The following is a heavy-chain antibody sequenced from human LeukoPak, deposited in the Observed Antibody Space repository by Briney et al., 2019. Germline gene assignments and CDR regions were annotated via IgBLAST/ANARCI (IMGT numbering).Heavy chain of an antibody. CDR3: ARDSQGFDY. CDR2: IYYSGST. J-gene: IGHJ4*02. Sequence: SDTLSLTCTVSGRSISSYYWRWVRQPPGKGREGGGYIYYSGSTNYNPSLKSRVTISVDTSKNQFSLKLSSVTAADTAVYYCARDSQGFDYWGQGTLVTVSS. V-gene: IGHV4-59*12. CDR1: GRSISSYY.